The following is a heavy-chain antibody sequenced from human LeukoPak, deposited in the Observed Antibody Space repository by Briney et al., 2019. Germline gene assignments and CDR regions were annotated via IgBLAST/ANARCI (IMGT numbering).Heavy chain of an antibody. CDR3: ARGVVASNWFDP. CDR2: IFDSGTT. Sequence: SETLSLTCTVSGGSVSSYYWSWIRQPPGKGLEWIGYIFDSGTTNYNPSLKSRVTISVDTSKNQFSLKLSSVTAADTAVYYCARGVVASNWFDPWGQGTLVTVSS. J-gene: IGHJ5*02. D-gene: IGHD2-2*01. CDR1: GGSVSSYY. V-gene: IGHV4-59*02.